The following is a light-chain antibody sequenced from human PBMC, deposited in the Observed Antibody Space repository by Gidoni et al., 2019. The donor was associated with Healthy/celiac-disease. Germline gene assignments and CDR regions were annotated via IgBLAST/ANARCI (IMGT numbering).Light chain of an antibody. J-gene: IGLJ2*01. CDR3: CSYAGSRVV. V-gene: IGLV2-23*01. Sequence: QSALTQPASVSGSPGQSITISCTGTSSDVGSYNLVSWYQQHAGKAPNLMIYEGSKRPSGVSNRFSGSKSGNTASLTISGLQAEDEADDYCCSYAGSRVVFGGGTKLTV. CDR2: EGS. CDR1: SSDVGSYNL.